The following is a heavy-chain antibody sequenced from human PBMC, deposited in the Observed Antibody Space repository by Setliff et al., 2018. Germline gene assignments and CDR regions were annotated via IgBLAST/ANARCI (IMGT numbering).Heavy chain of an antibody. CDR1: GYTFTGYY. D-gene: IGHD1-26*01. V-gene: IGHV1-2*04. CDR3: ARSRKRPQSGLAGDAFDV. CDR2: INPNSGGT. Sequence: ASVKVSCKSSGYTFTGYYMHWVRQAPGQGLEWMGWINPNSGGTNYAQKFQGWVTMTRDTSISTAYMELSRLRSDDTAVYYCARSRKRPQSGLAGDAFDVWGQGTMVTVSS. J-gene: IGHJ3*01.